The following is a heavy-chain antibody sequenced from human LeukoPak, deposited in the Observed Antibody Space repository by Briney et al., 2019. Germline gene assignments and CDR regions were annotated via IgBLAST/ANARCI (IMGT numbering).Heavy chain of an antibody. J-gene: IGHJ4*02. Sequence: GGSLRLSCAASGFTFSSYGMSWVRQAPGKGLEWVSSISSSSSYIYYADSVKGRFTISRDNAKNSLYLQMNSLRAEDTAVYYCAREDVLTTFDYWGQGTLVTVSS. CDR3: AREDVLTTFDY. CDR1: GFTFSSYG. V-gene: IGHV3-21*01. CDR2: ISSSSSYI. D-gene: IGHD1-14*01.